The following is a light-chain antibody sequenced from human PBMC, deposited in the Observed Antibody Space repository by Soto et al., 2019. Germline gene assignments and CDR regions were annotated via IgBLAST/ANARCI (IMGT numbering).Light chain of an antibody. Sequence: QPVLTQPASVSGSPGQSITISCTGTSSDVGSYNLVSWYQQHPGKAPKVMIYEGSKRPSGVSNRFSGSKSDNTASLTISGLQAGDEADYYCCSYAGSSTYVFGSGTKVTVL. J-gene: IGLJ1*01. CDR3: CSYAGSSTYV. CDR2: EGS. V-gene: IGLV2-23*01. CDR1: SSDVGSYNL.